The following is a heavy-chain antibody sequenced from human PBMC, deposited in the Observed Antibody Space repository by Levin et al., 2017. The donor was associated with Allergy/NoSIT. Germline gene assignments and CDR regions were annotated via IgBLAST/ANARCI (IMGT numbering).Heavy chain of an antibody. V-gene: IGHV3-11*01. D-gene: IGHD2-15*01. J-gene: IGHJ4*02. CDR3: AREHIHQAATGDY. CDR2: ISSSGSTI. CDR1: GFTFSDYY. Sequence: RTGGSLRLSCAASGFTFSDYYMSWIRQAPGKGLEWVSYISSSGSTIYYADSVKGRFTISRDNAKNSLYLQMNSLRAEDTAVYYCAREHIHQAATGDYWGQGTLVTVS.